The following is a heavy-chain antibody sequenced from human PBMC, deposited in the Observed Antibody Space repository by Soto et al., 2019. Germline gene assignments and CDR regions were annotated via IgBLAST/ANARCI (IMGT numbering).Heavy chain of an antibody. D-gene: IGHD2-8*01. CDR1: GFSVGGNH. V-gene: IGHV3-53*01. Sequence: GGSLRLSCAASGFSVGGNHLTWVRQAPGKGLEWVAVIHTSGDTYYADSVQGRFTISRDNSKNTVYLQMNSLRVGDTAMYFCARGVNDDSWGQGTLVTVSS. CDR2: IHTSGDT. J-gene: IGHJ4*02. CDR3: ARGVNDDS.